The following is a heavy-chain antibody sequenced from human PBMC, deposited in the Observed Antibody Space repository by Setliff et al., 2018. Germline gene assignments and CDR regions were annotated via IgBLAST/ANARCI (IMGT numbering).Heavy chain of an antibody. CDR3: ARDRTAYSYGLDV. Sequence: PSETLSLTCTVSGGSISPYFWSWIRQPPGKGLEWIGYIYHNGNTNFNPSLKTRVNMSVDTSKNQIALNLKFVTAADTAVYYCARDRTAYSYGLDVWGQGTTVTVSS. D-gene: IGHD5-18*01. CDR2: IYHNGNT. CDR1: GGSISPYF. J-gene: IGHJ6*02. V-gene: IGHV4-59*01.